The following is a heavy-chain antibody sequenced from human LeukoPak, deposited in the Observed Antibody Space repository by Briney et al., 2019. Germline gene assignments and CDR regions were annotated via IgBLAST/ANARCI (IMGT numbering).Heavy chain of an antibody. Sequence: SETLSLTCAVSGVSVDAYQWNWIRQPPGKGLEWIGYAYYTGYTNYKPSLQGRVAISIDTSNNQFSLKLTSVTPADTATYYCARGGEFDVFDIWGQGRAVTVSS. CDR2: AYYTGYT. CDR3: ARGGEFDVFDI. V-gene: IGHV4-59*02. D-gene: IGHD3-10*01. CDR1: GVSVDAYQ. J-gene: IGHJ3*02.